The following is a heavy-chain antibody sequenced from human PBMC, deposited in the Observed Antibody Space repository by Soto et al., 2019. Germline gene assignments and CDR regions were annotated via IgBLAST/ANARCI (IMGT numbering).Heavy chain of an antibody. Sequence: GFLRLGFAASGVTGSSNYLTWVRQAPGKGMQWVSVLYPYGRSYYADSVKGRFTISTDNSKNSVYLQMNTLRAEDTAVYYCARGLGREYHDNRGYFHLDYWGQGTLVTVSS. V-gene: IGHV3-53*01. CDR3: ARGLGREYHDNRGYFHLDY. CDR2: LYPYGRS. CDR1: GVTGSSNY. J-gene: IGHJ4*02. D-gene: IGHD3-22*01.